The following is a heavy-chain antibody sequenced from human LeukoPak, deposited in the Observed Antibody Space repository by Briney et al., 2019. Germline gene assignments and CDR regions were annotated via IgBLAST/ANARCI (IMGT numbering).Heavy chain of an antibody. D-gene: IGHD2-8*01. CDR2: IIPIFGTA. CDR3: ARSDPRWSNYYYYGMDV. Sequence: SVKVSCKASGGTFSSYAISWVRQAPGQGLEWMGGIIPIFGTANYAQKFQGRVTITADESTSTAYMELSSLRSEDTAVYYCARSDPRWSNYYYYGMDVWGQGTTVTVSS. V-gene: IGHV1-69*13. J-gene: IGHJ6*02. CDR1: GGTFSSYA.